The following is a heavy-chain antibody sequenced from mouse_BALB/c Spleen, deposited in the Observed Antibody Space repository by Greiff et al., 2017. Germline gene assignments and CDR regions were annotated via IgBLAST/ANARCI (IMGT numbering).Heavy chain of an antibody. CDR3: AREGNRYDERDYFDY. CDR1: GYTFTNYW. V-gene: IGHV1-63*02. J-gene: IGHJ2*01. CDR2: IYPGGGYT. Sequence: VQLQQSGAELVRPGTSVKISCKASGYTFTNYWLGWVKQRPGHGLEWIGDIYPGGGYTNSNGKFKGKATLTADPSSSTAYMQLSSLTSEASAVYFCAREGNRYDERDYFDYWGQGTTLTVSS. D-gene: IGHD2-14*01.